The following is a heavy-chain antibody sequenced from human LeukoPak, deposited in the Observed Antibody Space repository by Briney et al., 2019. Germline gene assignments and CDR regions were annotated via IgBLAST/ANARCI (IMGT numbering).Heavy chain of an antibody. J-gene: IGHJ4*02. Sequence: GASVKVSCTASGYTFTSYYMHWVRQAPGQGLEWMGIINPSGGSTSYAQKFQGRVTMTRDTSTSTVYMELSSLRSEDTAVYYCATLGQYYDSSGYSTYWGQGTLVTVSS. CDR1: GYTFTSYY. CDR3: ATLGQYYDSSGYSTY. V-gene: IGHV1-46*01. D-gene: IGHD3-22*01. CDR2: INPSGGST.